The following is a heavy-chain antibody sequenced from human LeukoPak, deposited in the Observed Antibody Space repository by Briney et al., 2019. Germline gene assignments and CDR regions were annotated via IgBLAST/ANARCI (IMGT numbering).Heavy chain of an antibody. CDR3: ARVGIYDFWSGHSLVDY. CDR1: GGSFSGYY. Sequence: PSETLSLTCAVYGGSFSGYYWSWIRQPPGKGLEWIGEINHSGSTNYNPSLKSRVTTSVDTSKNQFSLKLSSVTAADTAVYYCARVGIYDFWSGHSLVDYWGQGTLVTVSS. V-gene: IGHV4-34*01. CDR2: INHSGST. J-gene: IGHJ4*02. D-gene: IGHD3-3*01.